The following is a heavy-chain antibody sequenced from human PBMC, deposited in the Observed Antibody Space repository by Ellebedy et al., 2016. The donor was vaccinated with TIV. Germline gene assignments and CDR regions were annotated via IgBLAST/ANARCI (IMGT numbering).Heavy chain of an antibody. J-gene: IGHJ4*02. CDR2: IYYSGAT. CDR3: ARGDNFDH. D-gene: IGHD2-21*02. CDR1: GGSISSGGYF. Sequence: LRLSCTVSGGSISSGGYFWSWIRQHPGKGLEWIGYIYYSGATLYNPSLKSRVAISVDTSKSQFSLRLSSVSAADTAVYYCARGDNFDHWGQGTLVTVSS. V-gene: IGHV4-31*03.